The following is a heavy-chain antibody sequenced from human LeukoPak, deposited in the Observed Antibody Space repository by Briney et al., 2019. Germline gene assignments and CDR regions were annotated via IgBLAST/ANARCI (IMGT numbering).Heavy chain of an antibody. Sequence: GGSLRLSCTASGFTVSRFSLNWVRQAPGQGLEWVSSISSSSSYKDYAESVKGRFTIGRDNAKNLVYLEMNSLRAEDAAVYYGEVITDRPFWGQATLVIVSS. V-gene: IGHV3-21*04. J-gene: IGHJ4*02. D-gene: IGHD2-21*01. CDR3: EVITDRPF. CDR2: ISSSSSYK. CDR1: GFTVSRFS.